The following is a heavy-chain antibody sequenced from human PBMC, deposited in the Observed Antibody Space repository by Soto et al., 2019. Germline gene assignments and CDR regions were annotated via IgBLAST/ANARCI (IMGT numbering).Heavy chain of an antibody. Sequence: GASVKVSCKASGYTFTSYYMHWVRQAPGQGLEWMGIINPSDGSTSYAQKFQGRVTMTKDTSTSTAYMELSSLRSEDTAVYYCATGEFDRAAAGNYRGQGTLVTVSS. CDR3: ATGEFDRAAAGNY. V-gene: IGHV1-46*01. CDR2: INPSDGST. CDR1: GYTFTSYY. D-gene: IGHD6-13*01. J-gene: IGHJ4*02.